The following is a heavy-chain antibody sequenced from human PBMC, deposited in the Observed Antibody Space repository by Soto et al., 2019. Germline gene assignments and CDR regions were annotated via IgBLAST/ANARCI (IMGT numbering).Heavy chain of an antibody. CDR1: GYTFTSYG. CDR2: ISAYNGNT. J-gene: IGHJ4*02. Sequence: QVQLVQSGAEVKKPGASVKVSCKASGYTFTSYGISWGRQAPGQGLEWMGWISAYNGNTNYAQKLQGRVTMTTDTSTSTAYIELRSLSSEDTAVYYCASTIAVAGTGFVNYWGQGTLVTVSS. CDR3: ASTIAVAGTGFVNY. D-gene: IGHD6-19*01. V-gene: IGHV1-18*04.